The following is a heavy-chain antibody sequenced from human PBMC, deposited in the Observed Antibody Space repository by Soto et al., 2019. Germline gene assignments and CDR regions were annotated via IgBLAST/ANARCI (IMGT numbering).Heavy chain of an antibody. CDR2: IVVGSGNT. Sequence: ASVKVSCKASGFTFTSSAMQWVRQARGQRLEWIGWIVVGSGNTNYAQKFQERVTITRDMATSTAYMELSSLRSEDTAGYYCAADLPSSPTIAAAESYYYYYYYMDVWGKGTTVTVSS. CDR3: AADLPSSPTIAAAESYYYYYYYMDV. D-gene: IGHD6-13*01. CDR1: GFTFTSSA. J-gene: IGHJ6*03. V-gene: IGHV1-58*02.